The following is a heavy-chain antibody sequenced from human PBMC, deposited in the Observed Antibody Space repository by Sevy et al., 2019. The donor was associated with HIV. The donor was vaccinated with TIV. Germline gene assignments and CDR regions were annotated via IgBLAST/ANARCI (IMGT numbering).Heavy chain of an antibody. V-gene: IGHV3-21*01. Sequence: GGSLRLSCAASGFTFSSYSMNWVRQAPGKGLEWVSSISSSSSYIYYADSVKGRFTISRDNAKNSLYLQMNSSRAEDTAVYYCARDLRDLAAAVRGVDYWGQGTLVTVSS. CDR2: ISSSSSYI. J-gene: IGHJ4*02. CDR3: ARDLRDLAAAVRGVDY. D-gene: IGHD6-13*01. CDR1: GFTFSSYS.